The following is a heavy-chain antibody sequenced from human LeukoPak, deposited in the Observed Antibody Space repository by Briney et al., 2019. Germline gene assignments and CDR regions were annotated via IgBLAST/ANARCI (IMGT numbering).Heavy chain of an antibody. V-gene: IGHV3-23*01. Sequence: PGGSLRLSCAASGLTFSDYAMSWVRQAPGKGLEWVSSIGGSGAGTYYADSVKGRFTISRDNSENTLYLQMNSLRAEDTAVYYCAKWPASSSVRYSYGMDVWGQGTTVTVSS. J-gene: IGHJ6*02. CDR1: GLTFSDYA. D-gene: IGHD3-22*01. CDR2: IGGSGAGT. CDR3: AKWPASSSVRYSYGMDV.